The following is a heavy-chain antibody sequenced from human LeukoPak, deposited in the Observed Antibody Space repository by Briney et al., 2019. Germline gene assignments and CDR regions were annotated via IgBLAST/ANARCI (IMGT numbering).Heavy chain of an antibody. CDR1: GFTFSSYD. D-gene: IGHD4/OR15-4a*01. J-gene: IGHJ3*02. V-gene: IGHV3-30*19. Sequence: GGSLRLSCAASGFTFSSYDMHWVRQAPGKGLEWVSLISYDGTNKSYADSLRGRFTISRDNSKNTLYLQMNSLRAEDTAVYYCAREGDYGDADAFDIWGQGTMVTVSS. CDR2: ISYDGTNK. CDR3: AREGDYGDADAFDI.